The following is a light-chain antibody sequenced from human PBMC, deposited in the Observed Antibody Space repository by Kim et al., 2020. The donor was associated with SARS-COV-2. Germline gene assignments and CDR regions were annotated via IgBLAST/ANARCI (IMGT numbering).Light chain of an antibody. V-gene: IGLV3-1*01. J-gene: IGLJ3*02. CDR3: QAWDSRTLWV. Sequence: SYELTQPPSVSVSPGQTASITCSGDKLGDKYACWYQQKPGQSPVLVIYQDSKRPSGIPERFSGSNSGNTATLTISGTQAMDEADYYCQAWDSRTLWVFGGGTQLTVL. CDR1: KLGDKY. CDR2: QDS.